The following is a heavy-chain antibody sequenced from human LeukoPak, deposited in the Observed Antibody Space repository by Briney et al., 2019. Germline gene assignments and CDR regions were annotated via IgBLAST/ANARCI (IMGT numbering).Heavy chain of an antibody. D-gene: IGHD5-18*01. J-gene: IGHJ3*02. CDR2: IYTSGTT. CDR3: ASVDTVMVRHAFDI. CDR1: GGSISSYY. Sequence: PSETLSLTCTVSGATVSGGSISSYYWSWIRQPAGKGLEWIGRIYTSGTTNYNPSLKSRVTMSVDTSKNQFSLKLSSVTAADTAVYYCASVDTVMVRHAFDIWGQGTMVTVSS. V-gene: IGHV4-4*07.